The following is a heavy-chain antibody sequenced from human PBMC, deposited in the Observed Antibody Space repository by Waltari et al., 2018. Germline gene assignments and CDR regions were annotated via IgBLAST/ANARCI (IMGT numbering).Heavy chain of an antibody. D-gene: IGHD4-17*01. J-gene: IGHJ3*02. CDR1: GYTFTDYY. V-gene: IGHV1-69-2*01. CDR2: VDPEDGET. CDR3: AIPPLYGEVTHAFDI. Sequence: EVQLVQSGAEVKKPGATVKISCKASGYTFTDYYMHWVQQAPGKGLEWMGRVDPEDGETIDAEKFQGRVTITADTSTDTAYMELSSLRSEDTAGYYCAIPPLYGEVTHAFDIWGQGTMVTVSS.